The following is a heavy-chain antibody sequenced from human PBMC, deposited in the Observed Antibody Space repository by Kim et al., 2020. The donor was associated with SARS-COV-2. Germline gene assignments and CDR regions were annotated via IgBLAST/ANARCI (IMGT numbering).Heavy chain of an antibody. CDR1: GDSVSSNSAA. J-gene: IGHJ6*02. CDR3: ARVLLGGAAARHPYYYYGMDV. CDR2: TYYRSKWYN. D-gene: IGHD6-13*01. V-gene: IGHV6-1*01. Sequence: SQTLSLTCAISGDSVSSNSAAWNWIRQSPSRGLEWLGRTYYRSKWYNDYAVSVKSRITINPDTSKNQFSLQLNSVTPEDTAVYYCARVLLGGAAARHPYYYYGMDVWGQGTTVTVSS.